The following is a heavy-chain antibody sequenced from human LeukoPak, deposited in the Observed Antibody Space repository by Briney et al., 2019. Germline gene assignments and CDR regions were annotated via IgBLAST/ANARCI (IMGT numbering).Heavy chain of an antibody. D-gene: IGHD6-6*01. V-gene: IGHV4-34*01. Sequence: SETLSLTCAGYGGSFSSYYWSWIRQPPGKGLEWIGEINHSGSTNYNPSLKSRVTISVDTSKNQFSLKLSSVTAADTAVYYCARLAPRIAARPQYFQHWGQGTLVTVSS. CDR3: ARLAPRIAARPQYFQH. J-gene: IGHJ1*01. CDR1: GGSFSSYY. CDR2: INHSGST.